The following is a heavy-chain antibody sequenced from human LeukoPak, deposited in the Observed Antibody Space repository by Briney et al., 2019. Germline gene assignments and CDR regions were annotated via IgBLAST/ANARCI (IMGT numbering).Heavy chain of an antibody. CDR2: IWYDGSNK. V-gene: IGHV3-33*06. J-gene: IGHJ4*02. CDR3: AKGSF. CDR1: GFTFSSYG. Sequence: GGSLRLSCAASGFTFSSYGMHWVRQAPGKGLEWVAVIWYDGSNKYYADSVKGRFTSSRDNSKNTLYLQMNNLRAEDTAAYYCAKGSFWGQGTLVTVSS. D-gene: IGHD3-10*01.